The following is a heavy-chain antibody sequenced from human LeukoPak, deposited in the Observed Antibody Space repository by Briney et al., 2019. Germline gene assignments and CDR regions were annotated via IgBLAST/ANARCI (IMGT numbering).Heavy chain of an antibody. D-gene: IGHD2-2*01. V-gene: IGHV4-39*01. CDR3: ARQLGYCSSTSCYELDY. Sequence: PSETLSLTCTVSGGSISSSIYYWGWIRQPPGKGLEWIGSIYYSGSTYHNPSLKSRVTISVDTSKNQFSLKLSSVTAADTAVYYCARQLGYCSSTSCYELDYWGQGTLVTVSS. CDR1: GGSISSSIYY. CDR2: IYYSGST. J-gene: IGHJ4*02.